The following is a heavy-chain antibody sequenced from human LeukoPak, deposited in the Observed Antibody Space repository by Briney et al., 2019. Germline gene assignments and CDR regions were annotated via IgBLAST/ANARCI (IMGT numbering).Heavy chain of an antibody. V-gene: IGHV4-38-2*02. CDR2: IYHSGST. D-gene: IGHD4-23*01. Sequence: SETLSLTCTASGYSISSGYYWGWIRQPPGKGLEWIGSIYHSGSTYYNPSLKSRVTISVDTSKNQFSLKLSSVTAADTAVYYCTRHPGGNAAHRFDYWGQGFLVTVSS. CDR1: GYSISSGYY. J-gene: IGHJ4*02. CDR3: TRHPGGNAAHRFDY.